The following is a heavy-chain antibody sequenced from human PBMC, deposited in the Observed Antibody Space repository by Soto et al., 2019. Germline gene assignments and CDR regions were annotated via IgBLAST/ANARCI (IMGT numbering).Heavy chain of an antibody. J-gene: IGHJ6*02. D-gene: IGHD2-15*01. CDR2: INHSGST. CDR1: GGSFSGYY. Sequence: SETLSLTCAVYGGSFSGYYWSWIRQPPGKGLEWIGEINHSGSTNYNPSLKSRVTISVDTSRNQFSLKLSSVTAADTAVYYCARGPRGLGYCSGGSCYFGVRAYYYYGMDVWGQGTTVTVSS. V-gene: IGHV4-34*01. CDR3: ARGPRGLGYCSGGSCYFGVRAYYYYGMDV.